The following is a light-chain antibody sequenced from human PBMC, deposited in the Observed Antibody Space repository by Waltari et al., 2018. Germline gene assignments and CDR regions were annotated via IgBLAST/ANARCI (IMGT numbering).Light chain of an antibody. V-gene: IGKV1-39*01. CDR3: QESYSTLYT. J-gene: IGKJ2*01. Sequence: DIQMTQSPSSLSASVGDRVTITCRASQRISSHLNWYQQKPGKAPKLLIYGASTLQIGVPSRFSGSGSGAEFTLTISSLQPEDIATFYCQESYSTLYTFGQGTKVEIK. CDR1: QRISSH. CDR2: GAS.